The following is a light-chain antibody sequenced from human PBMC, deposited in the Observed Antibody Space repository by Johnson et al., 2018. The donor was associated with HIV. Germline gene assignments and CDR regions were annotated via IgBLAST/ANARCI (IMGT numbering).Light chain of an antibody. CDR2: QTN. CDR1: SSNIGNNY. Sequence: QAVLTQPPSVSAAPGQKVTISCSGSSSNIGNNYVSWYQLFPGTAPTILIYQTNKRPSGIPDRISGSMSGTSDTLCIAGLQTAEEADYYCGTWDSSLNVEVFGTWTRVTVL. J-gene: IGLJ1*01. CDR3: GTWDSSLNVEV. V-gene: IGLV1-51*02.